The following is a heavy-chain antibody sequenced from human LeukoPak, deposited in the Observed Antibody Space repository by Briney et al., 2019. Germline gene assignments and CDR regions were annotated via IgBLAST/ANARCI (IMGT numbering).Heavy chain of an antibody. CDR1: GASFSSDY. CDR2: IRYTGST. V-gene: IGHV4-59*01. Sequence: SETLSLTCTVSGASFSSDYWSWIRQSPGEGLEWIGYIRYTGSTNYNPSLKSRVTISVDTSKNQFSLRLSSVTAADTAVYYCARYYYASALRGGYLDYWGQGALVTVSS. CDR3: ARYYYASALRGGYLDY. J-gene: IGHJ4*02. D-gene: IGHD3-10*01.